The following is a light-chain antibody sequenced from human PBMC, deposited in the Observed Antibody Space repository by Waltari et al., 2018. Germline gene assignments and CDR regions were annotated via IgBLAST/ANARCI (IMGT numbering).Light chain of an antibody. Sequence: EIVLTQSPVTLSLSPGERATLSCRASQSVGRYLAWFQQKPGQAPRLLINDASNRSTGFPVTLSVSGSGTDFTLTISSLGPEDIAVYYCQQRSNWPLTFGGRTKVEI. CDR3: QQRSNWPLT. CDR2: DAS. J-gene: IGKJ4*01. CDR1: QSVGRY. V-gene: IGKV3-11*01.